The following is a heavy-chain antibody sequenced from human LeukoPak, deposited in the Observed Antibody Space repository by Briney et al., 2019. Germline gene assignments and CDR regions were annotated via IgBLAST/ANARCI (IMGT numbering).Heavy chain of an antibody. D-gene: IGHD3-10*01. J-gene: IGHJ4*02. CDR2: INQGGET. Sequence: PGGSLRLSCAASGFTFSNYAMSWVRQAPGKGLEWVADINQGGETDYVDSVKGRFTIARDDSKNLLYLQMNSLRPEDTAMYFCARDKGGMVPFDHWGQGTLVTVSS. CDR1: GFTFSNYA. V-gene: IGHV3-7*01. CDR3: ARDKGGMVPFDH.